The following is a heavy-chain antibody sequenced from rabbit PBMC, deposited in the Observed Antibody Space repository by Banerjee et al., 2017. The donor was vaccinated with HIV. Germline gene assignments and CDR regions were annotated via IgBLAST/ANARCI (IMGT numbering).Heavy chain of an antibody. Sequence: QEQLVESGGGLVQPEGSLTLTCTASGFSFSSNYMCWVRQAPGKGLEWIGCIYIISGGNAWYASWVNGRFTVSKTSSTTVTLQMTSLTAADTATYFCARAGTGSTYYRAFNLWGQGTLVTVS. CDR1: GFSFSSNY. V-gene: IGHV1S45*01. CDR2: IYIISGGNA. J-gene: IGHJ4*01. D-gene: IGHD8-1*01. CDR3: ARAGTGSTYYRAFNL.